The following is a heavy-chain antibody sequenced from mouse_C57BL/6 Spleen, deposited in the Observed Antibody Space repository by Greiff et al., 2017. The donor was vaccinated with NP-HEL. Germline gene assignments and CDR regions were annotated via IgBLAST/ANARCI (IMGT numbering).Heavy chain of an antibody. CDR3: AMLLRDY. CDR2: IYPGDGDT. V-gene: IGHV1-82*01. D-gene: IGHD3-2*02. CDR1: GYAFSSSW. J-gene: IGHJ4*01. Sequence: QVQLQQSGPELVKPGASVKISCKASGYAFSSSWMNWVKQRPGKGLEWIGRIYPGDGDTNYNGKFKGKATLTADKSSSTAYMQLSSLTAGDSAVYFCAMLLRDYWGQGTSVTVSS.